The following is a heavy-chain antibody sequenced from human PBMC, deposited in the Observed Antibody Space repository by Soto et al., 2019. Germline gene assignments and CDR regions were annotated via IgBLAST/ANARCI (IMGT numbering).Heavy chain of an antibody. CDR1: GGSISSSYW. D-gene: IGHD1-26*01. J-gene: IGHJ4*02. CDR3: ARARGKYSGSYLFDY. V-gene: IGHV4-4*02. Sequence: SETLSLTCAVSGGSISSSYWWNWVRQPPGKGLEWSGKIYHSGSTKYNPSLKNRVTISVDKSNNQFSLKLSSVTAADTAVYYCARARGKYSGSYLFDYWGQGTLVTVSS. CDR2: IYHSGST.